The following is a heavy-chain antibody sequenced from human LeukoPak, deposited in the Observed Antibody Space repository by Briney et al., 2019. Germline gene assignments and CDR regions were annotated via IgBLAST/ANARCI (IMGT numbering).Heavy chain of an antibody. D-gene: IGHD6-19*01. Sequence: ASVKVSCKASGGTFSSYAISWVRQAPGQGLEWMGGIIPIFGTANYAQKFQGRVTITADESTSTAYMELSSLRSEDTAVYYCARGNVAVDVDWFDPWGQGILVTVSS. CDR2: IIPIFGTA. CDR1: GGTFSSYA. CDR3: ARGNVAVDVDWFDP. V-gene: IGHV1-69*13. J-gene: IGHJ5*02.